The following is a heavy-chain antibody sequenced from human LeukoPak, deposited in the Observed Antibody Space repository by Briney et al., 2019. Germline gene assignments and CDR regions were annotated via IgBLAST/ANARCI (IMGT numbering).Heavy chain of an antibody. V-gene: IGHV3-23*01. D-gene: IGHD1-14*01. Sequence: PGGSLRLSCAASGFTFSSYAMSWVRQAPGKGLEWVSAISGSGGSAYYADSVKGRFTISRDNSKNTLYLQMNSLRAEDTAVYYXXXXXXXHGTYYFDYWGQGTLVTVSS. J-gene: IGHJ4*02. CDR2: ISGSGGSA. CDR3: XXXXXXHGTYYFDY. CDR1: GFTFSSYA.